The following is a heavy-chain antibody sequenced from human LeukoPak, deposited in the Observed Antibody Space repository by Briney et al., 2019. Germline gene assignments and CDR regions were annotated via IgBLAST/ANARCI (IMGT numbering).Heavy chain of an antibody. CDR2: IKPDGSAE. D-gene: IGHD6-13*01. CDR3: ARANNGSWHN. J-gene: IGHJ4*02. CDR1: GFTFSSNW. Sequence: AGGSLRLSCATSGFTFSSNWMSWVRHAPGRGLDWVANIKPDGSAEYYAASVKGRFTVSRDNAKNSLYLQMNSLRVEDTAVYYCARANNGSWHNWGQGTLVTVSS. V-gene: IGHV3-7*01.